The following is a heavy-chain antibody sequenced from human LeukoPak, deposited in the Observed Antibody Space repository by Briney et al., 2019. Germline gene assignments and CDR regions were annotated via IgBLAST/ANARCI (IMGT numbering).Heavy chain of an antibody. CDR1: GYSFTNYW. V-gene: IGHV5-51*01. J-gene: IGHJ3*02. CDR3: AKPSPRYCSGCTSDAFDI. Sequence: GESLKISCKGSGYSFTNYWIGWVRQMPGKGREWMGIIYPGDSDARYSPSFQGQVTISADKSISTVYLQWSSLKASDTAMYYCAKPSPRYCSGCTSDAFDIWGQGTMVTVSS. D-gene: IGHD2-15*01. CDR2: IYPGDSDA.